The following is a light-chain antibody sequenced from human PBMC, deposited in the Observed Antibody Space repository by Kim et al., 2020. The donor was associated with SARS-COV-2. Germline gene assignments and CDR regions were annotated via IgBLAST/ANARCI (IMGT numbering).Light chain of an antibody. CDR1: QGISSA. V-gene: IGKV1D-13*01. CDR3: QQFNNYPVT. Sequence: ASVGGRVTITCRSSQGISSALAWYHQKSGKAPKLLIYDSSSLESGVPSRFSGSGSGTDFSLTISSLQPEDFATYYCQQFNNYPVTFGGGTKVDIK. CDR2: DSS. J-gene: IGKJ4*01.